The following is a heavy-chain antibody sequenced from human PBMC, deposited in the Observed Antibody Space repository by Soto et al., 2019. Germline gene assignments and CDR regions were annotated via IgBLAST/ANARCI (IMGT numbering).Heavy chain of an antibody. D-gene: IGHD2-2*01. Sequence: AMSWVRQAPGKGLEWVSAISSSGSSTYYADSVKGRFTISRDKSKNTLYLQMNSLRAEDTAVYYCTKLVVPAASSYFDHWGQGTLVTVSS. CDR1: A. V-gene: IGHV3-23*01. J-gene: IGHJ4*02. CDR2: ISSSGSST. CDR3: TKLVVPAASSYFDH.